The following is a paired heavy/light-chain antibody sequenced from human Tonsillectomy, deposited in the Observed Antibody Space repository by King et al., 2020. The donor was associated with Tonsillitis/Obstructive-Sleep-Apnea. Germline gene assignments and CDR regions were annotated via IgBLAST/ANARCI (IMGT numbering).Heavy chain of an antibody. J-gene: IGHJ4*02. D-gene: IGHD3-16*01. V-gene: IGHV3-21*01. CDR3: ARDVGENDCNSYRTGDHLRY. CDR2: ISSCGDFM. CDR1: GFIFHRYS. Sequence: VESGGGLVKPGGSLRLSCAGSGFIFHRYSMNWVRQVPGKGLDWVASISSCGDFMYYADSVKGRFTVSRDNAKNSLFLHMTSVRAEDTALYYCARDVGENDCNSYRTGDHLRYWGQGTLVTVSS.
Light chain of an antibody. J-gene: IGLJ3*02. Sequence: SYVLTQPPSVSVAPGKTARITCGGHNVGTKHVHWYQRRPGQAPVVVMYSDSDRPSEIPERFSGSNSGNTATLTISRVEAGDEADYYCHVWDNDSEHWVFGGGTKLTVL. CDR1: NVGTKH. V-gene: IGLV3-21*01. CDR2: SDS. CDR3: HVWDNDSEHWV.